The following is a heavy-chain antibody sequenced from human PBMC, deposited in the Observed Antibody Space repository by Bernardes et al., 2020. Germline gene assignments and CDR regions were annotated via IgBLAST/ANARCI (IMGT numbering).Heavy chain of an antibody. D-gene: IGHD1-26*01. CDR3: ARLQVGAPNYFDP. CDR2: INQSGSA. Sequence: LSLTCAVYGGSFSNESWIWIRQTPGKGLEWIGEINQSGSAYYNPSLKSRVTISKDRPKTQFSLILTSVTAADTAVYYCARLQVGAPNYFDPWGPGTLVTVSS. V-gene: IGHV4-34*01. CDR1: GGSFSNES. J-gene: IGHJ5*02.